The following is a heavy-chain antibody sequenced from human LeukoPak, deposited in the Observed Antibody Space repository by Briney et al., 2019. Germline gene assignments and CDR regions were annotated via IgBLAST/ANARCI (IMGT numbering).Heavy chain of an antibody. CDR3: TNGPHISSAFYYFDC. CDR1: GFTFSSHG. J-gene: IGHJ4*01. D-gene: IGHD6-19*01. CDR2: ISGSGGTP. V-gene: IGHV3-23*01. Sequence: GGSLRLSCAASGFTFSSHGMSWVRQAPGKVLEWVSTISGSGGTPYYADFVKGRFTISRDNSKNTVYLQMNSLRAEDTAVFYCTNGPHISSAFYYFDCWGLGTQVTVSS.